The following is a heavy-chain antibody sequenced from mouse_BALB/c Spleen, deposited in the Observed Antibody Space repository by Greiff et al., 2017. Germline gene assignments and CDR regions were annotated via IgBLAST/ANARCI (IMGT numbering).Heavy chain of an antibody. CDR2: ISNGGGST. Sequence: EVKVEESGGGLVQPGGSLKLSCAASGFTFSSYTMSWVRQTPEKRLEWVAYISNGGGSTYYPDTVKGRFTISRDNAKNTLYLQMSSLKSEDTAMYYCARGGYNYFDYWGQGTTLTVSS. V-gene: IGHV5-12-2*01. D-gene: IGHD2-2*01. CDR1: GFTFSSYT. CDR3: ARGGYNYFDY. J-gene: IGHJ2*01.